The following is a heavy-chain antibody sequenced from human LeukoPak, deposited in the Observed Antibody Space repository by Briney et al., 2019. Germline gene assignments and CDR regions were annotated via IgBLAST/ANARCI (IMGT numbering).Heavy chain of an antibody. J-gene: IGHJ4*02. D-gene: IGHD3-22*01. CDR2: IRYDGSNK. V-gene: IGHV3-30*02. Sequence: GGSLRLSCAASGFTFSSYGMHWVRQAPGKGLEWVAFIRYDGSNKYYADSVKGRFTISRDNSKNTLYLQMNSLRAEDTAVYYCAKDLSTFQLCYYDSSGHDYWGQGTLVTVSS. CDR3: AKDLSTFQLCYYDSSGHDY. CDR1: GFTFSSYG.